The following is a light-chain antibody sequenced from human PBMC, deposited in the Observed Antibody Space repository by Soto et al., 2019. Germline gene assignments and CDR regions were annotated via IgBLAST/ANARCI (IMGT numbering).Light chain of an antibody. Sequence: QSALTQPASVSGSPGQSITISCTGTSSDGGSYNLVSWYQQHPGKAPKLMIYEVSKRPSGVSNRFSGSKSGNTASLTISGLQAEDEADYYCCSYAGSSTFSYVFGTGTKVTVL. CDR2: EVS. V-gene: IGLV2-23*02. J-gene: IGLJ1*01. CDR1: SSDGGSYNL. CDR3: CSYAGSSTFSYV.